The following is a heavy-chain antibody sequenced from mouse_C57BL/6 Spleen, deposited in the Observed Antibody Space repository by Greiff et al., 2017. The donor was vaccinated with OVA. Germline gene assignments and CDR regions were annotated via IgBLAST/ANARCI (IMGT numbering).Heavy chain of an antibody. D-gene: IGHD1-1*01. CDR1: GFSLTSYG. Sequence: QVQLKESGPGLVQPSQSLSITCTVSGFSLTSYGVHWVRQSPGKGLEWLGVIWSGGSTDYNAAFISRLSISKDNSKSQVFFKMNSLQADDTAIYYCARSYYYGSSFYYAMDYWGQGTSVTVSS. CDR2: IWSGGST. V-gene: IGHV2-2*01. J-gene: IGHJ4*01. CDR3: ARSYYYGSSFYYAMDY.